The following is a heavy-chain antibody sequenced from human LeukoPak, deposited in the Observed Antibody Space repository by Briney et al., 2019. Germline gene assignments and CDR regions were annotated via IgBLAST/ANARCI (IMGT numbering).Heavy chain of an antibody. D-gene: IGHD2-21*01. CDR1: GFTFSSYA. Sequence: PGGSLGLSCAASGFTFSSYAMSWVRQAPGKGLEWVSAISGSGGSTYYADSVKGRFTISRDNSKNTLYLQMNSPRAEDTAVYYCAKFLPTHIVVANYYFDYWGQGTLVTVSS. V-gene: IGHV3-23*01. CDR3: AKFLPTHIVVANYYFDY. CDR2: ISGSGGST. J-gene: IGHJ4*02.